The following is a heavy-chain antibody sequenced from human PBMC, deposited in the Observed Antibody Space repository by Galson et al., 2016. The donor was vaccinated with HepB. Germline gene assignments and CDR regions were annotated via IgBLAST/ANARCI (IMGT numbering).Heavy chain of an antibody. Sequence: SLRLSCAASGFSLGNYRMNWARQAPGKGLEWLANIKKDGSEINYVDSVKGRFTISRDNAKNSLFLQMNTLRVEDTAVYYCTRVFDLWGRGTQVTVSS. CDR3: TRVFDL. J-gene: IGHJ2*01. CDR1: GFSLGNYR. V-gene: IGHV3-7*04. CDR2: IKKDGSEI.